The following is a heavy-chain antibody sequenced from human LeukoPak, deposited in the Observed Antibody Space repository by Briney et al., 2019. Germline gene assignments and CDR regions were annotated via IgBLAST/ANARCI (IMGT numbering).Heavy chain of an antibody. V-gene: IGHV4-39*07. Sequence: SETLSLTCTVSGGSVSSGSYYWSWIRQPPGKGLEWIGEINHSGSTNYNPSLKSRVTISVDTSKNQFSLKLSSVTAADTAVYYCARGRIPSSSSYAYWGQGTLVTVSS. J-gene: IGHJ4*02. CDR1: GGSVSSGSYY. CDR2: INHSGST. D-gene: IGHD6-6*01. CDR3: ARGRIPSSSSYAY.